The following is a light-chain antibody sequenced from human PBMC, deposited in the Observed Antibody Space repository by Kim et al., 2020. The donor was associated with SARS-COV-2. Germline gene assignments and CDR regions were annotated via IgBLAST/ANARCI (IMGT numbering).Light chain of an antibody. CDR2: DAS. V-gene: IGKV1-16*02. Sequence: DIQMTQSPSSLSASVGDRVTITCRASEGMRNYLAWFQQKPGRAPKSLIYDASSLQSGVPSKFSGSGYGTEFTLTISSLQPEDVGTYYCLQYNTYPWTFGQGTKVDIK. CDR3: LQYNTYPWT. J-gene: IGKJ1*01. CDR1: EGMRNY.